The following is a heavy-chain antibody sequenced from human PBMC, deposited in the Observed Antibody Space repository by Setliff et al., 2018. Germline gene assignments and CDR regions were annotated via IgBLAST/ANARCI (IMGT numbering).Heavy chain of an antibody. CDR1: GFSLTTNGVG. Sequence: SGPTLVNPTQTLTLTCTFSGFSLTTNGVGVGWIRQPPGKALEWLALIYYDDDRRYNPSVKNRLTITKDTSKNQVVLTMTNVDPVDTATYYCAHRPKMGSDGFYSAFDMWGQGTMVTVSS. CDR2: IYYDDDR. J-gene: IGHJ3*02. CDR3: AHRPKMGSDGFYSAFDM. V-gene: IGHV2-5*02. D-gene: IGHD2-15*01.